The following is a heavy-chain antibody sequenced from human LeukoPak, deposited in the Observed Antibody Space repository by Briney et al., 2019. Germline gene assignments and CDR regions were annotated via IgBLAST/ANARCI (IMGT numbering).Heavy chain of an antibody. Sequence: ASVKVSCKASGYTFTSYDINWVRQATGQGLEWMGWMNPNSGNTAYAQNFQGRATITRNTSISTAYMELSSLRSEDTAVYYCARDPYGDYVNYQLAGDLFDYWGQGTLVTVSS. D-gene: IGHD4-17*01. J-gene: IGHJ4*02. CDR3: ARDPYGDYVNYQLAGDLFDY. CDR2: MNPNSGNT. CDR1: GYTFTSYD. V-gene: IGHV1-8*03.